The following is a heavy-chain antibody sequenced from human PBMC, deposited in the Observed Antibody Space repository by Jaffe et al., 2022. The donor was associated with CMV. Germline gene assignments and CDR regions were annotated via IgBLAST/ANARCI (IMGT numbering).Heavy chain of an antibody. CDR3: AKGRNLYYDILNGYDY. V-gene: IGHV3-23*04. D-gene: IGHD3-9*01. CDR1: GFTFSNYA. Sequence: EVQLVESGGGLVQPGGSLRLSCAASGFTFSNYAMSWVRQAPGKGLEWVSGIRNSGDISYYADSVNGRFTISRDNSKNTLYLEMNSLRVEDTAVYYCAKGRNLYYDILNGYDYWGQGTLVTVSS. J-gene: IGHJ4*02. CDR2: IRNSGDIS.